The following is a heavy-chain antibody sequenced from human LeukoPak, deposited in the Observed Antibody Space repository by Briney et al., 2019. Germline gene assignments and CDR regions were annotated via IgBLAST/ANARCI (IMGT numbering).Heavy chain of an antibody. J-gene: IGHJ4*02. V-gene: IGHV5-51*01. D-gene: IGHD5-18*01. CDR1: GYSFTNYW. CDR3: ARHSDAAMVVDY. Sequence: PGASLQISCKGSGYSFTNYWIGWVRQLSGKGLEWMGIIYPGDSDTTYSPSFQGQVTISADKSINTAYLQWSSLKASDTAMYYCARHSDAAMVVDYWGQGTLVTVSS. CDR2: IYPGDSDT.